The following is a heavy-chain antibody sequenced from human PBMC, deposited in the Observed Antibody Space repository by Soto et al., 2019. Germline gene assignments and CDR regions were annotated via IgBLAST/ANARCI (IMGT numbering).Heavy chain of an antibody. CDR1: GFTFGDYA. D-gene: IGHD3-9*01. V-gene: IGHV3-49*04. CDR2: IRSKTYGGTT. CDR3: TRSWAGYYSDY. Sequence: GGSLRLSCTASGFTFGDYAMNWVRQAPGRGLECVGLIRSKTYGGTTEHAASVKGRFTISRDDSRSIVYLQMNSLKTEDTAVYYCTRSWAGYYSDYWGQGTLVTVSS. J-gene: IGHJ4*02.